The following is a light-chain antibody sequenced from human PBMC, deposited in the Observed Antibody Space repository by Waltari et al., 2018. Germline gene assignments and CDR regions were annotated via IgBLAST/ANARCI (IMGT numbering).Light chain of an antibody. J-gene: IGKJ2*02. CDR3: MQTLQTPCT. Sequence: DTVMTQSPLSLPVTPGEPASISCRSSQSLLHNDGYSSLNWYLQKPGQSPLLLIYLGSHRASGVPDRFSGSGSGTDFTLKISRVEAEDVGVYYCMQTLQTPCTFGQGTKLEI. CDR2: LGS. V-gene: IGKV2-28*01. CDR1: QSLLHNDGYSS.